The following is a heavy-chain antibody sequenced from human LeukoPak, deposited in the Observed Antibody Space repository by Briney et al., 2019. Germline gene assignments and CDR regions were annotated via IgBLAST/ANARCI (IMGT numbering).Heavy chain of an antibody. J-gene: IGHJ3*02. D-gene: IGHD3-3*01. V-gene: IGHV1-69*05. CDR3: ARSSRVFWSGTGDAFDI. CDR2: IIPIFGTA. Sequence: SVKVSCKASGGTFSSYAISWVRQAPGQGLEWMGGIIPIFGTANYAQKFQGRVTITTDESTSTAYMELSSLRSEDTAVYYCARSSRVFWSGTGDAFDIWGQGTMVTVSS. CDR1: GGTFSSYA.